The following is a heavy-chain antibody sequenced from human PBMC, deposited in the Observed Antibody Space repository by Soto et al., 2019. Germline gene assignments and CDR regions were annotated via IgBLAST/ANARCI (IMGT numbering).Heavy chain of an antibody. CDR1: GFTFSRYG. CDR3: ARSFGMAGRYFYYYGLDV. J-gene: IGHJ6*02. D-gene: IGHD6-13*01. CDR2: IWNDGRYK. V-gene: IGHV3-33*01. Sequence: QVQLAESGGGVAQPGSSLRLSCVASGFTFSRYGMHWVRQAPGKGLEWVSGIWNDGRYKDYEESVKGRFSVSRDNSKNTLYLQMNSLRAEDTAVYYCARSFGMAGRYFYYYGLDVWGQGTTVTVSS.